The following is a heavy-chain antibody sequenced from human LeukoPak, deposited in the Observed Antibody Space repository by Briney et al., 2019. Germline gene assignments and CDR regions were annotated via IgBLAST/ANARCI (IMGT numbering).Heavy chain of an antibody. CDR2: IRSSSSII. CDR3: ARNLYDFLTGFDS. Sequence: GGSLRLSCAASGFTFSTYSMNWVRQSPGKGLEWVSYIRSSSSIIHYADSVKGRFTISRDNTKSSLYLQMNSLRDEDTAVYYCARNLYDFLTGFDSWGQGTLVTVSS. CDR1: GFTFSTYS. V-gene: IGHV3-48*02. D-gene: IGHD3-9*01. J-gene: IGHJ4*02.